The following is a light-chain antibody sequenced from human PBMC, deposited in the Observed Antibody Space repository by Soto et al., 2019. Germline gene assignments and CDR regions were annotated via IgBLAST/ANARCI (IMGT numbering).Light chain of an antibody. CDR3: SSYTAVSPHVV. CDR1: TSDVGDYNY. CDR2: DVS. V-gene: IGLV2-14*03. Sequence: QSALTQPPSVSGSPGQSVTISCTGTTSDVGDYNYVSWYQQYPDKAPKLMIYDVSERPSGLFTRFSGSMSGNTAFLTISGLQADDEADYFCSSYTAVSPHVVFGGGTKLTVL. J-gene: IGLJ2*01.